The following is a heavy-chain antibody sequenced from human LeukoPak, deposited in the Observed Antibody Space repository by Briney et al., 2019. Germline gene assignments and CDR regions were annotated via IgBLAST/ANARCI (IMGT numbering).Heavy chain of an antibody. CDR2: ITPMFGTS. V-gene: IGHV1-69*13. CDR3: AREGPYSDSSRSRFDY. D-gene: IGHD6-6*01. Sequence: SVKLFCKASGGTVSTYAITCVTPAPGQGLEWMGGITPMFGTSDYAQKLQGRVTITVDESTTTAHMELSSLRSEDTAVYYCAREGPYSDSSRSRFDYWGQGTLVTVSS. J-gene: IGHJ4*02. CDR1: GGTVSTYA.